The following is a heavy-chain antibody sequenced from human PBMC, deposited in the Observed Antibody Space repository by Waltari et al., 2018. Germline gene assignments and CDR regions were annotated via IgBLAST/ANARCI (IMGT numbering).Heavy chain of an antibody. V-gene: IGHV3-53*01. CDR3: ARPQLGSSSWYLPDT. Sequence: EVQLVESGGGLIQPGGSLRLSWAASGFTVSSNYMSWLRQAPGKGLEGVSVSYSGGSTYYADSVKGRFTISRDNSKNTLYLQMNSLRAEDTAVYYCARPQLGSSSWYLPDTWGQGTLVTVSS. J-gene: IGHJ5*02. D-gene: IGHD6-13*01. CDR2: SYSGGST. CDR1: GFTVSSNY.